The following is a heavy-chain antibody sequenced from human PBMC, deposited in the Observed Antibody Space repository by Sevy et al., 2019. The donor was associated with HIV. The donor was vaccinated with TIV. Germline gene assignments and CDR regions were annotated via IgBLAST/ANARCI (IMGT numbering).Heavy chain of an antibody. CDR2: IYSGKST. J-gene: IGHJ4*02. V-gene: IGHV3-53*01. CDR3: ARVQSHTGWFDY. CDR1: GFSVSSNY. Sequence: GGSLRLSCEASGFSVSSNYMAWVRQAPGKGLEWVSVIYSGKSTDYRDSVNGRFTISRDSSKNTLYLQMDSRRAEDTAVYHGARVQSHTGWFDYWGQASLVTVSS. D-gene: IGHD6-19*01.